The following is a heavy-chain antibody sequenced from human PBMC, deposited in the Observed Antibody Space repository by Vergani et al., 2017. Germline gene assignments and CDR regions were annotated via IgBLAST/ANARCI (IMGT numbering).Heavy chain of an antibody. Sequence: QVQLVQSGAEVKKPGASVKVSCWASGYTFIEYDIDWVRQAAGQGLEWMGWMNPKSGNSGFAQKFQGRVTMTRDTSISTAYMELNSLTSEDTAVYYCGRGSDNYNWGQGTLVTVSS. CDR1: GYTFIEYD. J-gene: IGHJ4*02. CDR2: MNPKSGNS. D-gene: IGHD5-24*01. CDR3: GRGSDNYN. V-gene: IGHV1-8*01.